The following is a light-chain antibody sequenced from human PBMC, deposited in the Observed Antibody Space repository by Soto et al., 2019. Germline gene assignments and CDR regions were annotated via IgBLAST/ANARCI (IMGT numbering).Light chain of an antibody. CDR3: SSYTSSSTLGVV. CDR1: SSDVGGYNY. V-gene: IGLV2-14*01. J-gene: IGLJ2*01. CDR2: DVS. Sequence: QYALTQPASVSGSPGQSITISCTGTSSDVGGYNYVSWYQQHPGKAPKLMIYDVSNRPSGVSNRFSGSKSGNTASLTISGLQAEDEADYYCSSYTSSSTLGVVFGGGTKVTVL.